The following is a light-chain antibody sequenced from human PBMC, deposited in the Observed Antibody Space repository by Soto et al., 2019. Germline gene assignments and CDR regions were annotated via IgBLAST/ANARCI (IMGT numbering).Light chain of an antibody. J-gene: IGLJ1*01. CDR3: QSYDSSLSGSEV. V-gene: IGLV1-40*01. CDR1: SSKIGAGYD. Sequence: SVLTQPPSVSGAPGQRFTISCTLISSKIGAGYDVHWYQQLPGTAPKLLIYGNSNRPSGVPDRFSGSKSGTSASLAITGLQAEDEADYYCQSYDSSLSGSEVFGTGTKVTVL. CDR2: GNS.